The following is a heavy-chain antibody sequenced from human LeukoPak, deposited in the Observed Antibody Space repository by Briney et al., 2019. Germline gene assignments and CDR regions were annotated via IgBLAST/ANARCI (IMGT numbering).Heavy chain of an antibody. CDR1: GYSFTNSW. V-gene: IGHV5-51*01. D-gene: IGHD2/OR15-2a*01. J-gene: IGHJ2*01. Sequence: GESLKISCKGSGYSFTNSWNAWVRQIPGKGLEWMGLIHAVDSDNRYSPSCQGPVTISADKSINSAYLQWSSLEASDTAMYYCARPSGNYFVDWYFDLWGRGTLVTVSS. CDR3: ARPSGNYFVDWYFDL. CDR2: IHAVDSDN.